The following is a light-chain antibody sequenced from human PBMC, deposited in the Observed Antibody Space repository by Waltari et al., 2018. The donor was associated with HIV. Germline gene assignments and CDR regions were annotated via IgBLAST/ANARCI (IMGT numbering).Light chain of an antibody. CDR3: SSHAGSKVV. V-gene: IGLV2-8*01. Sequence: QSALTQPPSASGSPGQSVNLSCTGTSSDVGGYNYVSWHQQHPGKAPKLMIYDVIKRPSGVPDRFSGSKSGNTASLTVSGLQPEDEADYYCSSHAGSKVVFGGGTRLTVL. CDR1: SSDVGGYNY. J-gene: IGLJ2*01. CDR2: DVI.